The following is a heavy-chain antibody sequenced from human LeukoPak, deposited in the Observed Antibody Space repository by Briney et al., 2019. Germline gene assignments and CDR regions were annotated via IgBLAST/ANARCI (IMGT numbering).Heavy chain of an antibody. CDR3: ARDGPGYSSSWYADY. Sequence: GGSLRLSCAASGFTVSSNYMSWVRQAPGKGLEWVSVIYSGGSTYYADSVKGRFTISRDNSKNTLYLQMNSLRAEDTAVYYCARDGPGYSSSWYADYWGQGTLVTVSS. CDR2: IYSGGST. D-gene: IGHD6-13*01. V-gene: IGHV3-66*01. CDR1: GFTVSSNY. J-gene: IGHJ4*02.